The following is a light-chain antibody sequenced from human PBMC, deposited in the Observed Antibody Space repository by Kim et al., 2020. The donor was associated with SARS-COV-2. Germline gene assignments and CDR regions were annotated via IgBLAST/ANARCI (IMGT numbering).Light chain of an antibody. CDR2: SAS. CDR1: QSVTSCY. Sequence: LSPGGRATPSCRASQSVTSCYLAWYQQRPGQAPRLLIYSASSRAPGIPDRFSGSGSGTDFSLTISRLEPEDFAMYYCQLYGSSRYTFGQGTKLEI. J-gene: IGKJ2*01. CDR3: QLYGSSRYT. V-gene: IGKV3-20*01.